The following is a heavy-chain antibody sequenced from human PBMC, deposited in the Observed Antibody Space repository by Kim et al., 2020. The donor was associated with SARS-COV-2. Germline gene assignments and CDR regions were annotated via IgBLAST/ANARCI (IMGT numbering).Heavy chain of an antibody. CDR2: ISAYNGNT. J-gene: IGHJ4*02. CDR3: ARDHYYDSSDPPGHFDY. CDR1: GYTFTSYG. Sequence: ASVKVSCKASGYTFTSYGISWVRQAPGQGLEWMGWISAYNGNTNYAQKLQGRVTMTTDTSTSTAYMELRSLRSDDTAVYYCARDHYYDSSDPPGHFDYWGQGTLVTVSS. D-gene: IGHD3-22*01. V-gene: IGHV1-18*04.